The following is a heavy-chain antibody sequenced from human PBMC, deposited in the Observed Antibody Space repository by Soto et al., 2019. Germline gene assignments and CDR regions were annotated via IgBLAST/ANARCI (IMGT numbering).Heavy chain of an antibody. J-gene: IGHJ4*02. V-gene: IGHV1-69*06. CDR3: ARDRAHYYDSSGYSDY. CDR2: INPNFGGA. CDR1: GYTFTGYS. D-gene: IGHD3-22*01. Sequence: GASVKVSCKASGYTFTGYSMHWVRQAPGQGLEWMGGINPNFGGANYAQKFQGRVTITADKSTSTAYMELSSLRSEDTAVYYCARDRAHYYDSSGYSDYWGQGTLVTVSS.